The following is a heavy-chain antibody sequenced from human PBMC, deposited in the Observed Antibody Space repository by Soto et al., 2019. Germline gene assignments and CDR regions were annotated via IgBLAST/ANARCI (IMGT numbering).Heavy chain of an antibody. CDR3: AKELRYSTSWPQAFDY. Sequence: GGSLRLSCAASGFSFRSYAMHWVRQAPGKGLEWVAVIWYDGSNKYYADSVKGRFTISRDNSRNTLYLQMNSLRAEDTAVYYCAKELRYSTSWPQAFDYWGQGTLVTVSS. CDR2: IWYDGSNK. V-gene: IGHV3-30*02. J-gene: IGHJ4*02. CDR1: GFSFRSYA. D-gene: IGHD6-13*01.